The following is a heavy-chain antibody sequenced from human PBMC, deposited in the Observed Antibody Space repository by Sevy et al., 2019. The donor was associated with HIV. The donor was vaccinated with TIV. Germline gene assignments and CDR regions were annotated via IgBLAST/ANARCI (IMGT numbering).Heavy chain of an antibody. J-gene: IGHJ4*02. CDR1: GFTFSSYG. CDR3: AKGADISGHKHDNFDN. CDR2: IWYDGSQK. Sequence: GGSLRLSCAASGFTFSSYGMHWVRQAPGKGLEWVALIWYDGSQKYYADSVKGRFTISRDNSKNMQYLQMNSLRAEDTAVSYCAKGADISGHKHDNFDNWGQGSLVTVSS. D-gene: IGHD1-26*01. V-gene: IGHV3-33*06.